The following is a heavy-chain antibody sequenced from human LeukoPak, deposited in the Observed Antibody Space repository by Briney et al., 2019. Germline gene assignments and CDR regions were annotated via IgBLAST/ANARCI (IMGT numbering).Heavy chain of an antibody. CDR1: AYSITSGYY. CDR2: IYHSGST. V-gene: IGHV4-38-2*02. J-gene: IGHJ3*02. D-gene: IGHD6-19*01. CDR3: ARPYTSGYRGAFDI. Sequence: PSETLSLTCTVSAYSITSGYYWGWIRQPPGKGLECIGTIYHSGSTYYNPSLKSRVSISLDTSTNQFSLKLSSVTAADTAVYYCARPYTSGYRGAFDIWGQGTMVTVSS.